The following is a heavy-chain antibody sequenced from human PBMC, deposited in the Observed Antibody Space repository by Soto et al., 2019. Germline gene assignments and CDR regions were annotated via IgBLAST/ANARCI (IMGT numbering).Heavy chain of an antibody. Sequence: QVQLVESGGGVVQPGRSLRLSCAGSGFTFSNYGLHWVRQAPGKGLAWVAVISYDGSHKYYADSVKGRFTISRDNSNNMLYLQMDSLRAEDPAVYYCAKDGAPRYCGRSSCHPAGASLGQGTLVTVSS. J-gene: IGHJ5*02. CDR2: ISYDGSHK. CDR3: AKDGAPRYCGRSSCHPAGAS. CDR1: GFTFSNYG. D-gene: IGHD2-15*01. V-gene: IGHV3-30*18.